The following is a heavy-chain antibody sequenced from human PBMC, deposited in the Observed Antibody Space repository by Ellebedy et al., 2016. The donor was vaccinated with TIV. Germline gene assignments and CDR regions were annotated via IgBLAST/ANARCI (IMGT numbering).Heavy chain of an antibody. CDR3: ARGREGIADYYYYGMDV. Sequence: PGGSLRLSCAASGFTFSSYSMNWVRQAPGKGLEWVSYISSSSSTIYYADSVKGRFTISRDNAKNSLYLQMNSLRDEDTAVYYCARGREGIADYYYYGMDVWGQGTTVTVSS. CDR2: ISSSSSTI. J-gene: IGHJ6*02. V-gene: IGHV3-48*02. D-gene: IGHD6-13*01. CDR1: GFTFSSYS.